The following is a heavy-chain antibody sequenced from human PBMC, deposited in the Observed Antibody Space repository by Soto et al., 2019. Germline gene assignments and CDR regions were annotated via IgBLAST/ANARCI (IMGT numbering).Heavy chain of an antibody. J-gene: IGHJ3*02. CDR1: GGTFSSYA. D-gene: IGHD3-22*01. Sequence: SVKVSCKASGGTFSSYAISWVRQAPGQGLEWMGGIIPIFGTANYAQKFQGRVTITADESTSTAYMELSSLRSEDTAVYYCATYYYDSSGYSGVDAFDIWGQGTMVTVSS. CDR3: ATYYYDSSGYSGVDAFDI. V-gene: IGHV1-69*13. CDR2: IIPIFGTA.